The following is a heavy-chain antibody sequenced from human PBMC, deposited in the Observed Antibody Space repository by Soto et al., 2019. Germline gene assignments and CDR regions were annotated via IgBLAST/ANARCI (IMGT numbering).Heavy chain of an antibody. J-gene: IGHJ3*02. Sequence: GVAVKVSCKASGHTCTSYYMHWVRQQPGQGLEWLGIINPSGGSTSYAQKFQGRVTMTRDMSTSTVYMELSSLRCEDQAVYYCASGRLGIAAAGDDAFDIWGQGTMVSASS. CDR2: INPSGGST. V-gene: IGHV1-46*01. D-gene: IGHD6-13*01. CDR1: GHTCTSYY. CDR3: ASGRLGIAAAGDDAFDI.